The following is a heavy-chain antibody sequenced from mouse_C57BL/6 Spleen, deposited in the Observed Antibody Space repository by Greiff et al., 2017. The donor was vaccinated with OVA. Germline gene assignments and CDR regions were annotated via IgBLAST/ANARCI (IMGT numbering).Heavy chain of an antibody. CDR3: ARKDDDWFAY. J-gene: IGHJ3*01. Sequence: QVQLQQPGAELVMPGASVKLSCKASGYTFTSYWMHWVKQRPGQGLEWIGEIDPSDSYTNYNQKFKGKSTLSVDKSSSTAYMQLSSLTSEDSAVDYCARKDDDWFAYWGQGTLVTVSA. CDR1: GYTFTSYW. V-gene: IGHV1-69*01. CDR2: IDPSDSYT.